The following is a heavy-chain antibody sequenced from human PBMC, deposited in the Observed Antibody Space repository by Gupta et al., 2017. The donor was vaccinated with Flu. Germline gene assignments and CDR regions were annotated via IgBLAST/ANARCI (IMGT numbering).Heavy chain of an antibody. Sequence: QVQLVQSGAEVKKPGASVKVSCKASGYTFTSYYMHWVRQAPGQGLEWMGIINPSGGSTSYAQKFQGRVTMTRDTSTSTVYMELSSLRSEDTAVYYCARVATTGFFGVVSIDWYFDLWGRGTLVTVSS. J-gene: IGHJ2*01. CDR3: ARVATTGFFGVVSIDWYFDL. CDR2: INPSGGST. CDR1: GYTFTSYY. D-gene: IGHD3-3*01. V-gene: IGHV1-46*01.